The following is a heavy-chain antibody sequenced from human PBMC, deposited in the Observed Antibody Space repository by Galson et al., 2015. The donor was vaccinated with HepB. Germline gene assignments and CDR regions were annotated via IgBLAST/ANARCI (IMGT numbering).Heavy chain of an antibody. CDR3: SRDIARMVDY. Sequence: SVKVSCKASGYTFTSYAMNWVRQAPGQGLEWMGVINPSDGGTTYAQKFQARLSMTRDTSTSTVYMELTSLRSEDTAEYFCSRDIARMVDYWGQGTLVTVAS. J-gene: IGHJ4*02. D-gene: IGHD2-8*01. CDR2: INPSDGGT. V-gene: IGHV1-46*03. CDR1: GYTFTSYA.